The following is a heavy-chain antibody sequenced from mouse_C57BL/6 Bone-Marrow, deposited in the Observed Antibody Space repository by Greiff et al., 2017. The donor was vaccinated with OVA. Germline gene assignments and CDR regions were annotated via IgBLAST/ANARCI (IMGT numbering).Heavy chain of an antibody. D-gene: IGHD2-1*01. CDR2: ISSGSSTI. V-gene: IGHV5-17*01. CDR1: GFTFSDYG. J-gene: IGHJ2*01. CDR3: ARRGGNYGTDFDY. Sequence: EVMLVESGGGLVKPGGSLKLSCAASGFTFSDYGMHWVRQAPEKGLEWVAYISSGSSTIYYADTVKGRFTISRDNAKNTLFLQMTSLRSEDTAIYYCARRGGNYGTDFDYWGQGTTLTVSS.